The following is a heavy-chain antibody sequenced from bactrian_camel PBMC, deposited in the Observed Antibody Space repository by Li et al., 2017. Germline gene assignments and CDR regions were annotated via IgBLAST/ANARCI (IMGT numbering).Heavy chain of an antibody. V-gene: IGHV3S63*01. CDR3: AAGRPGASCAVDYGTLRFTNY. J-gene: IGHJ4*01. Sequence: HVQLVESGGGSVQAGGSLKLSCTGITLDFSDEDMEWFRQAPGKEREGVARIATGSGNTYYADSVKGRFTISSDNAKNTLYLQLNGLKPEDTAMYYCAAGRPGASCAVDYGTLRFTNYWGQGTQVTVS. CDR1: TLDFSDED. D-gene: IGHD4*01. CDR2: IATGSGNT.